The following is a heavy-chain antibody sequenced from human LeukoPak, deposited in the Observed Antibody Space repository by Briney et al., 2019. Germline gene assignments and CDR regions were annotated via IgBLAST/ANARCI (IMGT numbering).Heavy chain of an antibody. J-gene: IGHJ4*02. CDR1: GASISSYY. V-gene: IGHV4-59*01. CDR2: IYYSGST. CDR3: ASHYGENYYFDY. D-gene: IGHD4-17*01. Sequence: SGTLSLTCNVSGASISSYYWSWIRQPPGKGLEWIGYIYYSGSTNYNPSLKSRVTISVDTSKNQFSLELSSVTAADTAVYYCASHYGENYYFDYWGQGTLVTVSS.